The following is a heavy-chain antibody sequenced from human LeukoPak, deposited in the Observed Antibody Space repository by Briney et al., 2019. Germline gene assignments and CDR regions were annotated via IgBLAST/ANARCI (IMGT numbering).Heavy chain of an antibody. Sequence: PGGSLRLSCAASGFTFSSYGMHWVRQAPGKGLEWVAVISYDGCNKYYADSVKGRFTISRDNSKNTLYLQMNSLRAEDTAAYYCAPLSYCSSTSCSDYWGQGTLVTVSS. V-gene: IGHV3-30*03. CDR3: APLSYCSSTSCSDY. CDR2: ISYDGCNK. J-gene: IGHJ4*02. D-gene: IGHD2-2*01. CDR1: GFTFSSYG.